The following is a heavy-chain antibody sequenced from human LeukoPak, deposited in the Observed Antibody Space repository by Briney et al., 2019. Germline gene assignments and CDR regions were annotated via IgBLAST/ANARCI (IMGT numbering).Heavy chain of an antibody. V-gene: IGHV1-8*03. J-gene: IGHJ6*03. CDR1: GYTFTSYD. Sequence: ASVKVSCKTSGYTFTSYDINWVRQATGQGLEWMGWMNPNSGNTGYAQKFQGRVTITRNTSISTAYMELSSLRSEGTAVYYCARSATYYYYMDVWGKGTTVTVSS. D-gene: IGHD2-15*01. CDR2: MNPNSGNT. CDR3: ARSATYYYYMDV.